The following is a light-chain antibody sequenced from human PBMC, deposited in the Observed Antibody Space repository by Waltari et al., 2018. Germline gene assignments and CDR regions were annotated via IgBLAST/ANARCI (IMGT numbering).Light chain of an antibody. V-gene: IGKV3-20*01. CDR1: QSVSRTF. J-gene: IGKJ1*01. Sequence: EIVLTQSPGTLSLSPGERATLSCRASQSVSRTFAWYQQKPGQAPRLLIYGASTRATGIPERFSGGGSGTDFSLTISRLEPEDFAVYYCQHYVRLPATFGQGTKVEIK. CDR2: GAS. CDR3: QHYVRLPAT.